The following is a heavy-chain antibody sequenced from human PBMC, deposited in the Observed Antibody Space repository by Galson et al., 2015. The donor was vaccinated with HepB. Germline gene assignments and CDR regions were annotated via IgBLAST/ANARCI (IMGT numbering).Heavy chain of an antibody. CDR1: GYTFTSYA. V-gene: IGHV7-4-1*02. CDR2: INTNTGNP. Sequence: SVKVSCKASGYTFTSYAMNWVRQAPGQGLEWMGWINTNTGNPTYAQGFTGRFVFSLDTSVSTAYLQISSLKAEDTAVYYCARDKPMYYYDSSGELSQPCDFFDIWGQGTMVTVSS. CDR3: ARDKPMYYYDSSGELSQPCDFFDI. J-gene: IGHJ3*02. D-gene: IGHD3-22*01.